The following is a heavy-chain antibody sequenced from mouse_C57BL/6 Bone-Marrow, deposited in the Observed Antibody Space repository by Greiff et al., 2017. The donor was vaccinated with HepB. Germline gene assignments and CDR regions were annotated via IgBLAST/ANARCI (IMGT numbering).Heavy chain of an antibody. CDR3: ARRASILSWFAY. V-gene: IGHV1-50*01. D-gene: IGHD3-1*01. Sequence: QVQLQQPGAEFVKPGASVKLSCKASGYTFTSYWMQWVKQRPGQGLEWIGEIDPSDSYINYNQKFKGKATLTVDTSSSTAYMQLSSLTSEDSAVYYCARRASILSWFAYWGQGTLVTGSA. CDR2: IDPSDSYI. CDR1: GYTFTSYW. J-gene: IGHJ3*01.